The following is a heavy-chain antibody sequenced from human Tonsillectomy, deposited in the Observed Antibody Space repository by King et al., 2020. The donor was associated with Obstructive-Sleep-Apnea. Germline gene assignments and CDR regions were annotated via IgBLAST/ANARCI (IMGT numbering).Heavy chain of an antibody. Sequence: QVQLVESGGGVVQPGRSLRLSCAASGFTFSSYGMHWVRQAPGKVLEWVAFVRYDGSNKYYADSVKGRFTISRDNSNNTLYLQMNSLRAEETAVYYCAKNEPYGSRWYSSLKYYYYGMDVWGQGTTVTVSS. J-gene: IGHJ6*02. CDR3: AKNEPYGSRWYSSLKYYYYGMDV. CDR1: GFTFSSYG. V-gene: IGHV3-30*02. D-gene: IGHD6-13*01. CDR2: VRYDGSNK.